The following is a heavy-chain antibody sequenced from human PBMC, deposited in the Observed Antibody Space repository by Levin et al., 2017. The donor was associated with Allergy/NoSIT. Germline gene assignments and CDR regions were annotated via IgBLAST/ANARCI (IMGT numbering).Heavy chain of an antibody. Sequence: GGSLRLSCKGSGYTFSNYWIGWVRQMPGKGLEWMGTTYPSDSDTRYSPSFQGQVSISADKSISTAYLQWSSLQASDTAMYYCVKSRRLALRFDAFDIWGQGTKVTVSS. CDR2: TYPSDSDT. CDR3: VKSRRLALRFDAFDI. J-gene: IGHJ3*02. V-gene: IGHV5-51*01. CDR1: GYTFSNYW. D-gene: IGHD3-16*01.